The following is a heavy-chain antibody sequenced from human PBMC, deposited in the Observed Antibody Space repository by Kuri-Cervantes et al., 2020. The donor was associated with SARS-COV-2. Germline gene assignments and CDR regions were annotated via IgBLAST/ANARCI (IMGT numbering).Heavy chain of an antibody. J-gene: IGHJ3*02. V-gene: IGHV1-46*01. CDR1: GYTFTSYY. D-gene: IGHD3-3*01. Sequence: ASVKVSCKASGYTFTSYYMHWVRQAPGQGLEWMGIINPSGGSTSYAQKFQGRVTMTRDTSTSTVYMELSSLRSEDTAVYYCARDHGPAYYDFWSGYYPPFDAFDIWGQGTMVTVSS. CDR3: ARDHGPAYYDFWSGYYPPFDAFDI. CDR2: INPSGGST.